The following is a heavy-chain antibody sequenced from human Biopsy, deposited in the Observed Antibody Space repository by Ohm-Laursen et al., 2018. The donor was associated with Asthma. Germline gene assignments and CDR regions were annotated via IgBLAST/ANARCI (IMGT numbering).Heavy chain of an antibody. Sequence: ASVKVSCKASGGTFSSYSVSWVRQAPGQGLEWMGGIIPIFGTANYAQKFQGRVTITADESTSTVYMELSSLRSEDTAVYYCAREATSGEVPFGYFYALDVWGEGTTVTVSS. CDR3: AREATSGEVPFGYFYALDV. CDR1: GGTFSSYS. D-gene: IGHD2-2*01. V-gene: IGHV1-69*13. CDR2: IIPIFGTA. J-gene: IGHJ6*04.